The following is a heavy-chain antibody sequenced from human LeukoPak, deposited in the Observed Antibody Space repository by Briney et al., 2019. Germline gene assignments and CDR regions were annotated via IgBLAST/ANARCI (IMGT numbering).Heavy chain of an antibody. CDR3: AREGCSGGSCYGTVGIDH. CDR2: IYFTGIT. D-gene: IGHD2-15*01. J-gene: IGHJ4*02. Sequence: PSETLSLTCTVSGGSISSGGYSWSWILQFPWKGLEGIGYIYFTGITYYNPSLKSRATFSVDTSENEFSLSLRSVTAADTAVYYCAREGCSGGSCYGTVGIDHWGQGTLVTVSS. V-gene: IGHV4-31*03. CDR1: GGSISSGGYS.